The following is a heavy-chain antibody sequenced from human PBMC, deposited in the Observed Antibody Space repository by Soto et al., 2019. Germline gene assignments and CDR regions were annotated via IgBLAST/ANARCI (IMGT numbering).Heavy chain of an antibody. D-gene: IGHD1-20*01. CDR3: ARDLGDGITGTSDAFDI. J-gene: IGHJ3*02. Sequence: KQSQTLSLTCAISGDSVSSNSAAWNWIRQSPSRGLEWLGRTYYRSKWYNDYAVSVKSRITINPDTSKNQFSLQLNSVTPEDTAVYYCARDLGDGITGTSDAFDIWGQGTMVTVSS. CDR2: TYYRSKWYN. CDR1: GDSVSSNSAA. V-gene: IGHV6-1*01.